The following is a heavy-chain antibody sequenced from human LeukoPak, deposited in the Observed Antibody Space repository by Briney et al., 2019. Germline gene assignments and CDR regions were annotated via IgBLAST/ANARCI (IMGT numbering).Heavy chain of an antibody. V-gene: IGHV6-1*01. CDR3: ARDLAGFGGYSYGMVDY. Sequence: SQTLSLTCANSGVSVSSNSATWNWIRQSPSRGLEWLGRTYYRSKWYNDYALSVKSRITINPDTSKNQFSLQLNSVTPEDTAVYYCARDLAGFGGYSYGMVDYWGQGTLVTVSS. J-gene: IGHJ4*02. D-gene: IGHD5-18*01. CDR2: TYYRSKWYN. CDR1: GVSVSSNSAT.